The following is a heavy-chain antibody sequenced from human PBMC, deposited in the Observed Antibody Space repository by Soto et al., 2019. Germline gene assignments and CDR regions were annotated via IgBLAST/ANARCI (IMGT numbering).Heavy chain of an antibody. V-gene: IGHV4-59*01. CDR2: VSYGGNG. J-gene: IGHJ4*02. CDR3: ARDYTAGGFDF. D-gene: IGHD2-8*02. Sequence: SETLSLTCTVSGDSISNFYWSWIRQPPGKGLEWIGSVSYGGNGNFNPSLQSRVAISADTSKNRFSLKLSSVTAADTAVYYCARDYTAGGFDFWGQGTLVTVSS. CDR1: GDSISNFY.